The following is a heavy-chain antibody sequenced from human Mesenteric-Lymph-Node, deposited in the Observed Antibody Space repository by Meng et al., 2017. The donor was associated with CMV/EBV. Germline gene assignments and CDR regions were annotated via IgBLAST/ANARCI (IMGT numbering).Heavy chain of an antibody. V-gene: IGHV4-39*01. J-gene: IGHJ4*02. CDR3: ARHSALLVTNFDY. D-gene: IGHD5-18*01. CDR2: IYYSGSTY. CDR1: GGSISRSRYY. Sequence: QRQLQASGPGLWKPSETPSSTWTVSGGSISRSRYYGCWIRKPPRKGLEWVGDIYYSGSTYYYNPSVKTRVTISVDTSKNQFSLKLCSVTAGDTAVYYCARHSALLVTNFDYWGQGTLVTVSS.